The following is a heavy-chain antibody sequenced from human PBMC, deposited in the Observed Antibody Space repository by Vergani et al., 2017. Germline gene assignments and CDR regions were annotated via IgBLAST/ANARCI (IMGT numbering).Heavy chain of an antibody. V-gene: IGHV5-51*01. J-gene: IGHJ4*02. Sequence: EVQLVQSGAEVKKPGESLKISCQISGYSFTNYWIGWVRQMSGKGLEWMGIIHPADSDTRYSPSFQGQVTISVDKSISTSYLLRSSLRASDSVMYYCARLYLRDNCGSKYFDYWGQGTLVTVSS. CDR2: IHPADSDT. CDR3: ARLYLRDNCGSKYFDY. D-gene: IGHD3-16*01. CDR1: GYSFTNYW.